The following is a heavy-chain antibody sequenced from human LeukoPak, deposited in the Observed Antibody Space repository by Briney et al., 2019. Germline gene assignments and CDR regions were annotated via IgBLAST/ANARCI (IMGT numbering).Heavy chain of an antibody. CDR3: ARLFRNWSDGGVDQ. CDR1: GYSFTNYW. J-gene: IGHJ4*02. Sequence: GESLKICCKGSGYSFTNYWIGWVRQMPGKGLEWMGIIYPGDSDTIYSPSSQGQVTISADKSISIAYLQWSSLKASDTAMYYCARLFRNWSDGGVDQWGQGTLVTVSS. D-gene: IGHD1-1*01. CDR2: IYPGDSDT. V-gene: IGHV5-51*01.